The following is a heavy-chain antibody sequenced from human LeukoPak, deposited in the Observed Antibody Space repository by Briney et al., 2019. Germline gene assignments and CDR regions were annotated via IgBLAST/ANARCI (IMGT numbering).Heavy chain of an antibody. CDR1: GGSISSTNYY. CDR3: ARHGGLYDPIDY. CDR2: VYYSGRA. Sequence: PSETLSLTCTVSGGSISSTNYYWDWIRQSPGKGLEWIGSVYYSGRAYSNPSLKSRITISVDTSKNQFSLKLTSVTAADTALYYCARHGGLYDPIDYWGQGTLVTVPS. J-gene: IGHJ4*02. V-gene: IGHV4-39*01. D-gene: IGHD3-10*01.